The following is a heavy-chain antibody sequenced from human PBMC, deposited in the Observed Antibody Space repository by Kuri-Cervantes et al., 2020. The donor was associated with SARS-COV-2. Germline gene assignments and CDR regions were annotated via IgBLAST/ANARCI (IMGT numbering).Heavy chain of an antibody. CDR1: GGSISSGYY. J-gene: IGHJ6*03. V-gene: IGHV4-38-2*02. Sequence: SETLSLTCTVSGGSISSGYYCGWIRQPPGKGLEGMGSIYHSGSTYYNPSLNSRVTISVDTSKNQFSLKLSSVTAADTAVYYCARHSPRTSYYYYYMDVWGKGTTVTVSS. CDR3: ARHSPRTSYYYYYMDV. CDR2: IYHSGST. D-gene: IGHD1-14*01.